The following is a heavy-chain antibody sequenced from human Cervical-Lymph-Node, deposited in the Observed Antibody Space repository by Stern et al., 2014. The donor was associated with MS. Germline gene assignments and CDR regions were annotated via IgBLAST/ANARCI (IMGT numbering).Heavy chain of an antibody. CDR3: ASGYRIFDY. CDR2: IHPSGSA. CDR1: GGSISSGSDY. J-gene: IGHJ4*02. V-gene: IGHV4-61*02. D-gene: IGHD5-18*01. Sequence: QVQLGQSGPGLVKPSQTLSLTCTVSGGSISSGSDYWSWIRQPVGKGLEWIGRIHPSGSAFYTPSLKSRVTISTDTSMNQFSLELNSATAADTAIYYCASGYRIFDYWGQGILVTVSS.